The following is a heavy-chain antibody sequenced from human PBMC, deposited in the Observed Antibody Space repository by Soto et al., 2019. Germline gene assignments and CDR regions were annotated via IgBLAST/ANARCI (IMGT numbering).Heavy chain of an antibody. CDR2: IYSSGST. V-gene: IGHV4-59*01. Sequence: SETLSLTCTVSGGSISGYFWNWIRQPPGKGLEWIGYIYSSGSTNYNPSLKSRVTISVDTSKNQFSLNLSSVTAADTAVYYCARSEKGMATILDYWGQGILVTV. CDR3: ARSEKGMATILDY. D-gene: IGHD5-12*01. CDR1: GGSISGYF. J-gene: IGHJ4*02.